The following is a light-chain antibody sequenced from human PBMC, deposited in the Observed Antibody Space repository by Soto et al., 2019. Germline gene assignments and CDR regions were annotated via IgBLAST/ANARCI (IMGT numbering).Light chain of an antibody. CDR3: ETWDSNTRV. CDR1: SGHSSYI. CDR2: LERSGSY. J-gene: IGLJ3*02. V-gene: IGLV4-60*02. Sequence: QLVLTQSSSASASLGSSVKVTCTLSSGHSSYIIAWHQQQPGKAPRYLMKLERSGSYNKGSGVPDRFSGSRSGADRYLTISNLQFEDEADYYCETWDSNTRVFGGGTKVTVL.